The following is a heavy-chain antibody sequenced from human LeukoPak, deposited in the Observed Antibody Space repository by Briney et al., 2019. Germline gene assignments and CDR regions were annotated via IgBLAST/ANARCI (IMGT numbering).Heavy chain of an antibody. Sequence: SETLSLTCTVSGGSISSGSYYWSWIRQPAGKGLEWIGRIYTSGSTNYNPSLKSRVTISVDTSKNQSSLKLSSVTAADTAVYYCARNRYDILTGYHYYYMDVWGKGTTVTISS. J-gene: IGHJ6*03. V-gene: IGHV4-61*02. CDR2: IYTSGST. CDR3: ARNRYDILTGYHYYYMDV. D-gene: IGHD3-9*01. CDR1: GGSISSGSYY.